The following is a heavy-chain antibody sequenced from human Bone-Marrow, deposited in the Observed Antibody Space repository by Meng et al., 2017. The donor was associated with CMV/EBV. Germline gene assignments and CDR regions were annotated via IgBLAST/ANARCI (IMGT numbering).Heavy chain of an antibody. J-gene: IGHJ5*02. CDR2: INPNSGGT. D-gene: IGHD3-3*01. CDR3: AREGTIFGVVPYGGPYDP. Sequence: ASVKVSCKASGYTFTGYYMHWVRQAPGQGLEWMGWINPNSGGTNYAQKFQGRVTMTRDTSISTAYMELSRLRSDDTAVYYCAREGTIFGVVPYGGPYDPWGQRTLVTVSS. V-gene: IGHV1-2*02. CDR1: GYTFTGYY.